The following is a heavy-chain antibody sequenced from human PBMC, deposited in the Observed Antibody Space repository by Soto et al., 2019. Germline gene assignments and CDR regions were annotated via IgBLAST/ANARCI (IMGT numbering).Heavy chain of an antibody. Sequence: LRLSCVASGFPFSSYPMHWVRQAPGKGLEWVAVISDDGSNKFYADYVQGRFTISRDSSKNTLYLQMNNLRGEDTAVYYCAKDSFRPSSPLVYYYKSMDVWGQGTTVTVSS. D-gene: IGHD2-2*01. CDR3: AKDSFRPSSPLVYYYKSMDV. V-gene: IGHV3-30*18. CDR1: GFPFSSYP. CDR2: ISDDGSNK. J-gene: IGHJ6*02.